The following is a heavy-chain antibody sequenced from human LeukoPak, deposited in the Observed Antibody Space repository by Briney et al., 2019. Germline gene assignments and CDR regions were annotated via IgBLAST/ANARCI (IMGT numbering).Heavy chain of an antibody. Sequence: SETLFLTCTVSGVSIRSNYWGWVRRPPGKGLEWIANINYSGATYYNPSLRSRVTISIDTSKSQFSLKLTSVTVADTAVYYCARGGHIAIPPYGFDYWGQGALVTVSS. CDR2: INYSGAT. V-gene: IGHV4-59*01. D-gene: IGHD4-17*01. CDR1: GVSIRSNY. CDR3: ARGGHIAIPPYGFDY. J-gene: IGHJ4*02.